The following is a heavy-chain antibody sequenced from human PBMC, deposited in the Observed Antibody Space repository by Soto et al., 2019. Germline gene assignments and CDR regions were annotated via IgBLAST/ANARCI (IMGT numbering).Heavy chain of an antibody. CDR3: AREPADYGMDV. J-gene: IGHJ6*02. CDR2: IWYDGSNK. V-gene: IGHV3-33*01. Sequence: QVQLVESGGGVVQPGRSLRLSCAASEFTFSSYGMHWVRQAPGKGLEWVAVIWYDGSNKYYADSVKGRFTISRDNSKNTLYLQMNSLRAEDTAVYYCAREPADYGMDVWGQGTTVTVSS. CDR1: EFTFSSYG.